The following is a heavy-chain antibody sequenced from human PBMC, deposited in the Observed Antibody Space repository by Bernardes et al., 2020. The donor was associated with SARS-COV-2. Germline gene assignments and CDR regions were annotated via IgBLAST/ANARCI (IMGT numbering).Heavy chain of an antibody. CDR2: SYFTGGT. Sequence: TLSLTCNVSGEPISGHYWSWVRQPPGKGLEWIVHSYFTGGTEYNPSLNTRVTISVDTSKSQFSLTLTSVTAADTAVYYCARGASSWSSTSVLTYWGQGALVTVSS. D-gene: IGHD2-15*01. V-gene: IGHV4-59*11. J-gene: IGHJ4*02. CDR3: ARGASSWSSTSVLTY. CDR1: GEPISGHY.